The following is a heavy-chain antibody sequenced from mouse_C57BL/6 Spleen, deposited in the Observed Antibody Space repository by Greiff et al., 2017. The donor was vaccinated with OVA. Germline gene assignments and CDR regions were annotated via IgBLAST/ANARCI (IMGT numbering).Heavy chain of an antibody. CDR2: INPNNGGT. D-gene: IGHD2-1*01. CDR3: ARCVYRKGFAY. V-gene: IGHV1-26*01. CDR1: GYTFTDYY. J-gene: IGHJ3*01. Sequence: EVQLQQSGPELVKPGASVKISCKASGYTFTDYYMNWVKQSHGKSLEWIGDINPNNGGTSYNQKFKGKATLTVDKSSSTAYMELRSLTSEDSAVYYCARCVYRKGFAYWGQGTLVTVSA.